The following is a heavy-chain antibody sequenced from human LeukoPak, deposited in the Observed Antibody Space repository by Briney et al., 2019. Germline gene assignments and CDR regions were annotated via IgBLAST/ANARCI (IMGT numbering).Heavy chain of an antibody. CDR2: IIPILGIA. CDR1: GGTFSSFA. V-gene: IGHV1-69*04. Sequence: SVKVSCKASGGTFSSFAISWVRQAPGQGLEWMGRIIPILGIANYAQKFQGRVTITADKSTSTANMELRSLRPEDTAVYYCARDPSGNLGTYWGQGTLVTVSS. CDR3: ARDPSGNLGTY. J-gene: IGHJ4*02. D-gene: IGHD7-27*01.